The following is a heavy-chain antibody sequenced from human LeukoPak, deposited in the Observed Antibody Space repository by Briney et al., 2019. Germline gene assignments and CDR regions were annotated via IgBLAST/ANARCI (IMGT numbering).Heavy chain of an antibody. Sequence: ASVKVSCKASGYTFTSYAMHRVRQAPGQRLEWMGWINAGNGNTKYSQKFQGRVTITRDTSASTAYMELSSLRSEDTAVYYCARGVVVVPAAKNTPLGWFDPWGQGTLVTVSS. CDR3: ARGVVVVPAAKNTPLGWFDP. D-gene: IGHD2-2*01. V-gene: IGHV1-3*01. CDR2: INAGNGNT. J-gene: IGHJ5*02. CDR1: GYTFTSYA.